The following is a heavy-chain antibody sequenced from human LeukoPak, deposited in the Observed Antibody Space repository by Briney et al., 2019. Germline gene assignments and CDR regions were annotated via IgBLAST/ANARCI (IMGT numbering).Heavy chain of an antibody. V-gene: IGHV4-59*01. J-gene: IGHJ6*03. CDR2: IYYSGYT. CDR1: GGSISSYY. Sequence: MASETLSLTCTVSGGSISSYYWSWIRQPPGKGLEWIGDIYYSGYTNYNPPLKSRVTISVDTSKNQFSLKLRSVTAADTAVYYCARETSQKGAHYMDVWGKGTTVTVSS. CDR3: ARETSQKGAHYMDV. D-gene: IGHD3-16*01.